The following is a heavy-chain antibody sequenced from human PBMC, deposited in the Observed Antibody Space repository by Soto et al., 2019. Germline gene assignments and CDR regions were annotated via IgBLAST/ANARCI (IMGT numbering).Heavy chain of an antibody. D-gene: IGHD6-19*01. V-gene: IGHV1-18*01. Sequence: QVQLVQSGAEVKKPGASVKVSCKASGDTFTSYGISWVRQAPGRGLEWMGWISAYNGNTNYAQKLQGRVTMTTDTSTSTAYMELRSLRSAATAVYYCARDPRVADIFDYWGQGTLVTVSS. CDR2: ISAYNGNT. CDR1: GDTFTSYG. J-gene: IGHJ4*02. CDR3: ARDPRVADIFDY.